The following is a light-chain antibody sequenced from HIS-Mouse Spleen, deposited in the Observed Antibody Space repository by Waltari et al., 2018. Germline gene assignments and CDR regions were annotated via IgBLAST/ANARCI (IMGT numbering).Light chain of an antibody. Sequence: IVLTQSPVTLSLSTGERATLSCRASQSVSRSYLAWYQQKTGQAPRLLFYGAYSRATGIPDRFSGSGSGTDFTLTISRLEPEDFAVYYCQQYGSSPRYTFGQGTKLEIK. J-gene: IGKJ2*01. CDR3: QQYGSSPRYT. V-gene: IGKV3-20*01. CDR2: GAY. CDR1: QSVSRSY.